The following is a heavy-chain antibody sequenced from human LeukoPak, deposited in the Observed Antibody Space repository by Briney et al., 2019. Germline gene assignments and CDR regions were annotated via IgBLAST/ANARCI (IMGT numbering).Heavy chain of an antibody. V-gene: IGHV1-69*04. CDR3: ASVPAPDYYYDSSGYPFDY. J-gene: IGHJ4*02. Sequence: SVKVSCKASGGTFSSYAISWVRQAPGQGLEWMGRIIPILGIANYAQKFQGRVTITADKSTSTAYMELSSLRSEDTAVYYCASVPAPDYYYDSSGYPFDYWGQGTLVTVSS. CDR1: GGTFSSYA. D-gene: IGHD3-22*01. CDR2: IIPILGIA.